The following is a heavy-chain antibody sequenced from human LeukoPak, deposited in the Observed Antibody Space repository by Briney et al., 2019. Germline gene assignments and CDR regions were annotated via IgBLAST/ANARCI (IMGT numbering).Heavy chain of an antibody. CDR1: EGSFRKHY. CDR3: ARAPRTRWFPTRIFFDY. D-gene: IGHD2/OR15-2a*01. J-gene: IGHJ4*02. CDR2: IYYSGST. Sequence: SETLYLTCTVYEGSFRKHYWGWIREPPGKGLGWIGRIYYSGSTYYNPSLKSRVTISVDTSKNQFSMKLSSVTAADTAVYYCARAPRTRWFPTRIFFDYWGQGTLVTVSS. V-gene: IGHV4-39*01.